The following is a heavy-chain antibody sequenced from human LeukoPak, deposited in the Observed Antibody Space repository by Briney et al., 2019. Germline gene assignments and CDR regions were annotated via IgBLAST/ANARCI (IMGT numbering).Heavy chain of an antibody. Sequence: GGSLRLSCAASGFTFSSYAMHWVRQAPGKGLEWVAVISYDGSNKYYADSVKGRFTISRDNSKNTLYLQMNSLRAEDTAVYYCARDHGYNSEWGYYFDYWGQGTLVTVSS. J-gene: IGHJ4*02. CDR3: ARDHGYNSEWGYYFDY. CDR1: GFTFSSYA. CDR2: ISYDGSNK. D-gene: IGHD5-24*01. V-gene: IGHV3-30-3*01.